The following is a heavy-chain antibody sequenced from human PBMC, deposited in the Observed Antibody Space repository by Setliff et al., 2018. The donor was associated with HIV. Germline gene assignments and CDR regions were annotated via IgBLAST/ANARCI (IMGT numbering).Heavy chain of an antibody. CDR3: VRDQLRWPERWDFDF. CDR2: ITGTGTTV. V-gene: IGHV3-48*01. Sequence: PGGSLRLSCAGSGFVFNDHSLHWVRQAPGEGLEWLSYITGTGTTVSYADSVRGRFIISRDSVRNEVYLQMKSLRVDDTALYYCVRDQLRWPERWDFDFWGQGTLVTVSS. J-gene: IGHJ4*02. CDR1: GFVFNDHS. D-gene: IGHD1-26*01.